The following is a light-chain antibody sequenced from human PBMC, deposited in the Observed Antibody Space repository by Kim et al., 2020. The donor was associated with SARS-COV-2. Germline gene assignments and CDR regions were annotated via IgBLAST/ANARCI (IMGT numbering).Light chain of an antibody. J-gene: IGLJ1*01. CDR3: SSFGGSNNV. CDR2: EVN. CDR1: SSDVGGYNY. V-gene: IGLV2-8*01. Sequence: QSVLTQPASASGSPGQSITISCTGTSSDVGGYNYVSWYQQHPGQAPKLMIYEVNNRPSGVPDRFSGSKSGNTASLTVSGLQAEDEADYYCSSFGGSNNVFGTGTQVTVL.